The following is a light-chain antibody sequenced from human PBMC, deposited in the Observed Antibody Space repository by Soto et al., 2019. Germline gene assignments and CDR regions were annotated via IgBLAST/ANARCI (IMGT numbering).Light chain of an antibody. Sequence: EIVMTQSPATLSVSPGERATLSCRASQSVSSNLAWYQQKPGQAPRLLIYGASTRATGIPARFSGSGSGTEFTLTISSLQSEDFAVYYCQQRSVWPRTFGQGTKLEIK. CDR2: GAS. CDR1: QSVSSN. V-gene: IGKV3-15*01. CDR3: QQRSVWPRT. J-gene: IGKJ2*01.